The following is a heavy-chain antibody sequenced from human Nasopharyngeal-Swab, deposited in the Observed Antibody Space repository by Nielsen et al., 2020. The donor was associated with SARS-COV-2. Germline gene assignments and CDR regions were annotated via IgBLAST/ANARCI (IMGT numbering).Heavy chain of an antibody. CDR3: ARDETSSWSNTYYYYYGMDV. Sequence: WIRQPPGKGLEWIGPIYTSGSTNYNPSLKSRGTMTVDTSKNQFSLTLISVTAADTAVYYCARDETSSWSNTYYYYYGMDVWGQGTTVTVSS. CDR2: IYTSGST. J-gene: IGHJ6*02. D-gene: IGHD6-13*01. V-gene: IGHV4-4*07.